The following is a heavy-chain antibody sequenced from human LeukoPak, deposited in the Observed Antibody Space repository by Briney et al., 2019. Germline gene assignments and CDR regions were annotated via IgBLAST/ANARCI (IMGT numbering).Heavy chain of an antibody. CDR1: GYTFTSYG. J-gene: IGHJ4*02. CDR3: AGDRRIAAAGATDY. D-gene: IGHD6-13*01. V-gene: IGHV1-18*01. CDR2: ISVYNGNT. Sequence: ASVKVSCKASGYTFTSYGISWVRQAPGQGLEWMGWISVYNGNTNYAQKLQGRVTMTTDTSTSTAYMELRSLRSDDTAVYYCAGDRRIAAAGATDYWGQGTLVTVSS.